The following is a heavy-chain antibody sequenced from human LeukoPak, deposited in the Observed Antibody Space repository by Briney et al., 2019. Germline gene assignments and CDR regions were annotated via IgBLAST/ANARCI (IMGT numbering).Heavy chain of an antibody. CDR1: GYTFTSYY. D-gene: IGHD5-18*01. CDR3: ARDIGYSYGQGPGHFDY. V-gene: IGHV1-46*01. Sequence: GASVKVSCKASGYTFTSYYMHWVRQAPGQGLEWMGIINPSGGSTSYAQKFQGRVTMTRDMSTSTVYMELSSLRSEDTAVYYCARDIGYSYGQGPGHFDYWGQGTLVTVSS. J-gene: IGHJ4*02. CDR2: INPSGGST.